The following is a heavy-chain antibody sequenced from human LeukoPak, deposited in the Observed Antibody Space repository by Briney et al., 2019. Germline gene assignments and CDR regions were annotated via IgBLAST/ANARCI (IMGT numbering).Heavy chain of an antibody. CDR1: GDSITNGDYY. CDR3: ASGQLMTYGGHWLQP. J-gene: IGHJ5*02. D-gene: IGHD3-16*01. Sequence: SETLSLTCTVSGDSITNGDYYRAWIRQPPGQGLESIATIYYTGSTYYNMSLRSRLTVSVDTSNNRFSLKLNSVAAADTAVYYCASGQLMTYGGHWLQPWGRGPLLSLFS. V-gene: IGHV4-39*07. CDR2: IYYTGST.